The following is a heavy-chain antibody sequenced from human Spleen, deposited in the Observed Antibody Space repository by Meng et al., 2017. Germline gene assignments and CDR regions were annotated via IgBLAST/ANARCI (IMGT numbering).Heavy chain of an antibody. D-gene: IGHD6-13*01. CDR3: ARDSTLRGAFDI. V-gene: IGHV4-34*01. CDR1: GFTFSNAW. J-gene: IGHJ3*02. CDR2: INHSGST. Sequence: GSLRLSCAASGFTFSNAWMSWVRQAPGKGLEWIGEINHSGSTNYNPSLKSRVTISVDTSKNQFSLKLSSVTAADTAVYYCARDSTLRGAFDIWGQGTMVTVSS.